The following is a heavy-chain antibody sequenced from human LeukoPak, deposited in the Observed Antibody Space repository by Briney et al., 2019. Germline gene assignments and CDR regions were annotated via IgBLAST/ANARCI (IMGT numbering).Heavy chain of an antibody. CDR2: TYYSSNWYI. CDR1: GDSVSTNNAG. J-gene: IGHJ4*02. Sequence: SQTLSLTCALSGDSVSTNNAGWNWIRQSPSRGLEWLGRTYYSSNWYIHYAVSVKSRITINPDTSKNQFSLQLNSVTPEDTAVYYCSRGWLQQGIDYWGQGTLVTVSS. CDR3: SRGWLQQGIDY. D-gene: IGHD5-24*01. V-gene: IGHV6-1*01.